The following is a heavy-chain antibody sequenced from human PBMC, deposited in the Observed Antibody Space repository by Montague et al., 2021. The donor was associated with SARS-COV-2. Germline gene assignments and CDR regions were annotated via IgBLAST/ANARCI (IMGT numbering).Heavy chain of an antibody. Sequence: SETLSLTCAVSGDSINNNNWWSWVRQSPGKGLEWIGEIYQTGATNYSPSLKSRVTMSLDKSNNRFSLILTSVTAADTAVYYCARLILVTSGGLSVSQYLDYWDRGTPVTVSS. CDR2: IYQTGAT. CDR3: ARLILVTSGGLSVSQYLDY. D-gene: IGHD3-16*01. CDR1: GDSINNNNW. V-gene: IGHV4-4*02. J-gene: IGHJ4*02.